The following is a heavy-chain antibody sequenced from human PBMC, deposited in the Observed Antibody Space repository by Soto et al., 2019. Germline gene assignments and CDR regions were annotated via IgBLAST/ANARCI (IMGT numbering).Heavy chain of an antibody. Sequence: PSDTLSLTCAVSGGSLSSSNWWSWVRQPPGKGLEWIGEIYHSGSTNYNPSLKSRVTISVDKSKNQFSLKLSSVTAADTAVYYCARDRAGRHDYGDYYYYFDYWGQGTLVTVSS. V-gene: IGHV4-4*02. J-gene: IGHJ4*02. CDR3: ARDRAGRHDYGDYYYYFDY. D-gene: IGHD4-17*01. CDR1: GGSLSSSNW. CDR2: IYHSGST.